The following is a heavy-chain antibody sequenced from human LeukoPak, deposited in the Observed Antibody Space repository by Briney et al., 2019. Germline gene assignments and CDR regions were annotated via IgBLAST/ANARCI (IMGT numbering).Heavy chain of an antibody. J-gene: IGHJ6*03. CDR2: INPSGGST. V-gene: IGHV1-46*01. CDR1: GYTFTSYY. CDR3: AREMTTGRSGYYYMDV. Sequence: ASVKVSCKSSGYTFTSYYMHWVRQAPGQGLEWMGIINPSGGSTSYAQKFQGRVTMTRDTSTCTVYMELSSLRSEDTAVYYCAREMTTGRSGYYYMDVWGKGTTVTISS. D-gene: IGHD4-17*01.